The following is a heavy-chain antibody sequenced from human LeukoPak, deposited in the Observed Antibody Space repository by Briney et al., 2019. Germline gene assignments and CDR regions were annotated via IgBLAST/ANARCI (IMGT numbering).Heavy chain of an antibody. CDR2: IYTSGST. Sequence: SETLSLTCTVSGCSISSYYWSWIRQPAGKGLEWIGRIYTSGSTNYNPSLKGRVTISVDKSKNQFSLKLSSVTAADTAVYYCARVLIRAGYAFDIWGQGTMVAVSS. J-gene: IGHJ3*02. V-gene: IGHV4-4*07. CDR1: GCSISSYY. CDR3: ARVLIRAGYAFDI. D-gene: IGHD3-16*01.